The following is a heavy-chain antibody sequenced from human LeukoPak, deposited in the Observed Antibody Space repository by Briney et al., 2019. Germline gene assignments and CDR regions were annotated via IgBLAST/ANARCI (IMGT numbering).Heavy chain of an antibody. V-gene: IGHV3-21*01. CDR2: ISSSSSYI. Sequence: GGSLRLSCAASGFTFSSYSMNWVRQAPGKGLEWVSSISSSSSYIYYADSVKGRFTISRDNAKNSLYLQMNSLRAEDTAVYYCARDRIVGASYQHWGQGTLVTVSS. D-gene: IGHD1-26*01. CDR3: ARDRIVGASYQH. J-gene: IGHJ1*01. CDR1: GFTFSSYS.